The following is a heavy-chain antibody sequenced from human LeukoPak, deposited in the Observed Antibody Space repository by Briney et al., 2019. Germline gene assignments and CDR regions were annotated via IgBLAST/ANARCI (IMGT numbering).Heavy chain of an antibody. D-gene: IGHD6-19*01. CDR2: IWYGGSNK. J-gene: IGHJ4*02. Sequence: PGGSLRLSCAASGFTFSSYGMHWVRQAPGKGLEWVAVIWYGGSNKYYADSVKGRFTISRDNSKNTLYLQMNSLRAEDTAVYYCAKDVIEVAGPEGHDYWGQGTLVTVSS. V-gene: IGHV3-30*02. CDR1: GFTFSSYG. CDR3: AKDVIEVAGPEGHDY.